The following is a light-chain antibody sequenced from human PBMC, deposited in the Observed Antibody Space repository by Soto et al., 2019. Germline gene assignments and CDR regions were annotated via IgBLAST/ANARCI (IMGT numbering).Light chain of an antibody. CDR2: DAS. CDR1: QDISNY. J-gene: IGKJ5*01. V-gene: IGKV1-33*01. CDR3: QQYDTLPPA. Sequence: DIQMTQSPSSLSASVGDRVTITCQASQDISNYLNWYQQKPGKAPKLLIYDASNLETGVPSRFSGSGSGTYFTFTISSLQSEDFATYYCQQYDTLPPAFGQGTRLEIK.